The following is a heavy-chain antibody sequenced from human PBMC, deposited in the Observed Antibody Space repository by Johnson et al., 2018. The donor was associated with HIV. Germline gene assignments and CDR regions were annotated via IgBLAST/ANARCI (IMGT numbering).Heavy chain of an antibody. J-gene: IGHJ3*02. Sequence: QVQLVESGGGLVKPGGSLRLSCAASGFTFSYYYMSWIRQAPGKGLEWVSYISSSVSTIYYADSVKGRFTISRDNAKNTLYLQMNSLRAEDTAVYYCAREFLYGDYQDAFDIWGQGTMVTVSS. CDR3: AREFLYGDYQDAFDI. CDR1: GFTFSYYY. CDR2: ISSSVSTI. V-gene: IGHV3-11*01. D-gene: IGHD4-17*01.